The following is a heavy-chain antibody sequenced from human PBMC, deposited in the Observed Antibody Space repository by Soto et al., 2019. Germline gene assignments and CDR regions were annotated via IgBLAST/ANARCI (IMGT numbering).Heavy chain of an antibody. Sequence: GGSXRLACASSGLTFIIYGMDWVRHAPGKGLEWVAVISYDGSNKYYADSVKGRFTISRDNSKNTLYLQMNSLRAEDTAVYYCAKGIVGANTEDWFDTWGQGTLVTVSS. D-gene: IGHD1-26*01. CDR3: AKGIVGANTEDWFDT. V-gene: IGHV3-30*18. J-gene: IGHJ5*02. CDR1: GLTFIIYG. CDR2: ISYDGSNK.